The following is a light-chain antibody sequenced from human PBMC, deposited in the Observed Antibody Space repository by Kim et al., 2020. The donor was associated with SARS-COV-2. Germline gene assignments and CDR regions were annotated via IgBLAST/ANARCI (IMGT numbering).Light chain of an antibody. CDR3: QQSYSSPVT. Sequence: ASVGDRVTITCRASRNIRNYLIWYQQKTGRAPKLLICGASSLQSGVPTGFSGSGSGTDFTLTISSLHPEDFATYYCQQSYSSPVTFGGGTKVDIK. V-gene: IGKV1-39*01. CDR2: GAS. J-gene: IGKJ4*01. CDR1: RNIRNY.